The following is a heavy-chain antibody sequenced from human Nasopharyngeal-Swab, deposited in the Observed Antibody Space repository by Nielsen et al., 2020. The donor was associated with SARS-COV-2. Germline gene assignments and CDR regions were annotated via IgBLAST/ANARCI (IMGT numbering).Heavy chain of an antibody. J-gene: IGHJ6*02. CDR3: ARGGYYYYAIDV. CDR2: IKANSGET. D-gene: IGHD3-10*01. V-gene: IGHV1-2*06. CDR1: GYNFSGYY. Sequence: ASVKVSCKASGYNFSGYYMYWVRQAPGQGLVWMGRIKANSGETKYAQKFQDRVIMTRDASTNTAYMELSRLRSDDTAIYYCARGGYYYYAIDVWGQGTTVSVSS.